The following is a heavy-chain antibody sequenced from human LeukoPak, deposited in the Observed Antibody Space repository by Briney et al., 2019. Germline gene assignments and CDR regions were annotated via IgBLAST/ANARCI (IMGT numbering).Heavy chain of an antibody. J-gene: IGHJ4*02. D-gene: IGHD6-19*01. CDR3: AGAYSSGRSYFDY. CDR2: IYYSGST. V-gene: IGHV4-59*01. Sequence: SETLSLTCTVSDGSISNYYWSWIRQPPGEGMEWIGYIYYSGSTSYNPSLKSRLTISVDTSKNQFSLRLTSVTAADTAVYFCAGAYSSGRSYFDYWGQGTLVTVSA. CDR1: DGSISNYY.